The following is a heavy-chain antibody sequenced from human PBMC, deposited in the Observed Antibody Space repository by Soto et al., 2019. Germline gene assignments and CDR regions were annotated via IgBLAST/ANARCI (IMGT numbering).Heavy chain of an antibody. CDR1: GGTLTTYS. V-gene: IGHV1-69*06. CDR2: IIPIFGTT. CDR3: ATDPDSESISGGDFDY. D-gene: IGHD2-21*01. Sequence: QVQLVQSGPGVQKPGSSVTVSCKASGGTLTTYSFSWVRQAPGQGLEWMGGIIPIFGTTDYAQKFQGRFTITADKSTSTVYMQLSSLTSEDTAVYYCATDPDSESISGGDFDYWGQGTLVSVSS. J-gene: IGHJ4*02.